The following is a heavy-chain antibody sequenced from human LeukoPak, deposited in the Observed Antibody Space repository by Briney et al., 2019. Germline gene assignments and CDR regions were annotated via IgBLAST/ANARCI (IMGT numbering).Heavy chain of an antibody. V-gene: IGHV1-8*01. CDR3: ARGASRSFVY. CDR1: GYTFTTYE. Sequence: ASVIVSYKASGYTFTTYEIHWVRQVTGQGLEWMGWMNPNSGNTGYAQKFHGRVIITRNPSINTAYMELSSLRSDDTAVYYCARGASRSFVYWGQGTLVTVSS. J-gene: IGHJ4*02. CDR2: MNPNSGNT.